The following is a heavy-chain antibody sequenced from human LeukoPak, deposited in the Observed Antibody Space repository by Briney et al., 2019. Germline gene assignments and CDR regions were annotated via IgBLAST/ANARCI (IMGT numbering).Heavy chain of an antibody. Sequence: ASVKASCKASGGTFSSYAISWVRQAPGQGLEWMGGIIPIFGTANYAQKFQGRVTITADESTSTAYMELSSLRSEDTAVYYCARGGIYGGTSYFDYWGQGTLVTVSS. CDR2: IIPIFGTA. V-gene: IGHV1-69*13. J-gene: IGHJ4*02. D-gene: IGHD4-23*01. CDR1: GGTFSSYA. CDR3: ARGGIYGGTSYFDY.